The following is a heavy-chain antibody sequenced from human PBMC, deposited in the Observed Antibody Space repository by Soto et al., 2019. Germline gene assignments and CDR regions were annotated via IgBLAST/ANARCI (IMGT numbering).Heavy chain of an antibody. CDR3: TTDSRTTLPEIRFDY. Sequence: GGCLGLSXASSGVRVYNAGIAGACKDKGKGLEWFGRVKSKADGGSGDYAAPVKGIFVVSRDDSKDIVYLQMNSLKIEDTGVYHCTTDSRTTLPEIRFDYWAHGTQVTVSS. CDR2: VKSKADGGSG. CDR1: GVRVYNAG. V-gene: IGHV3-15*07. D-gene: IGHD1-26*01. J-gene: IGHJ4*01.